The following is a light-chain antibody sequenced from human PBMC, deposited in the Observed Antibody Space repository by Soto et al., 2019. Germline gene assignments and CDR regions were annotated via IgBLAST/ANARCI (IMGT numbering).Light chain of an antibody. Sequence: DIQMTQSPSSVSASLGDRVTITCRASQVISSWLVWYQQKPGQAPKLLIYDASTLQSGVPSRFSASGSGTEFALTISGLQPDDFAVYYCQQYNRYAVTFGQGTKVDIK. CDR3: QQYNRYAVT. J-gene: IGKJ1*01. V-gene: IGKV1-5*01. CDR2: DAS. CDR1: QVISSW.